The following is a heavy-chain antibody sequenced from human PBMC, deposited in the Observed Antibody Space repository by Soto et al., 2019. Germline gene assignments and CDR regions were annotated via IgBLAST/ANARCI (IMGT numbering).Heavy chain of an antibody. CDR1: GFTLKSYA. D-gene: IGHD4-4*01. J-gene: IGHJ4*02. Sequence: GGSLRLSCAASGFTLKSYAVSWVRQAPGKGLEWVSVITGSGDSTYYADSVKGRFTISRDNSKNTLYLQMNSLRAEDTAVYYCAKELRHDYNLAYFADWGQRTLVTVSS. CDR2: ITGSGDST. CDR3: AKELRHDYNLAYFAD. V-gene: IGHV3-23*01.